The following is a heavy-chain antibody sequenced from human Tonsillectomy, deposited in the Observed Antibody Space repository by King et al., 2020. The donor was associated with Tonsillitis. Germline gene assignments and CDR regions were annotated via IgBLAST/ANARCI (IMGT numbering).Heavy chain of an antibody. Sequence: VQLVESGAEVKKPGESLRISCRVSGYSFITDWITWVRQMPGKGLEWMGRIDPRDSYTYYSPSFEGHVTISVDKSISTAYLQWSSLKASDTAMYYCARHDGELTTLYTLPSWGQGTLVTVSS. V-gene: IGHV5-10-1*03. CDR3: ARHDGELTTLYTLPS. CDR1: GYSFITDW. CDR2: IDPRDSYT. J-gene: IGHJ5*02. D-gene: IGHD4-17*01.